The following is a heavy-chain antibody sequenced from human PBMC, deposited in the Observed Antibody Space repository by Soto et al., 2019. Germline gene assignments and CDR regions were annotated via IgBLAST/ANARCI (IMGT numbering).Heavy chain of an antibody. J-gene: IGHJ4*02. CDR2: INAGNGDT. CDR3: ARDQIGGRPFDY. V-gene: IGHV1-3*01. D-gene: IGHD2-15*01. CDR1: GYTFTNYA. Sequence: ASVKVSCKASGYTFTNYAMHWVRQAPGQGLEWMGWINAGNGDTEYSRKFQGRVTITRDTSASTTYMELSSLRFEDTAVFYCARDQIGGRPFDYWGQGTQVTVSS.